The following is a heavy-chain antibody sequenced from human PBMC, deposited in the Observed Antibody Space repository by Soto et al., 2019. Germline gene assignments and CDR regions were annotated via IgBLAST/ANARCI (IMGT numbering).Heavy chain of an antibody. CDR3: ASWHEREHAYDV. V-gene: IGHV3-53*01. Sequence: DVQLVESGGGLIQPGESLRLSCAAFGLTVSGTKCVAWVRQAPGKGLEWVSALYDVYGSFYADSVKGRFTTSSDNSKSTVYLQMNDLRPDDTAVYYCASWHEREHAYDVWGQGTAVTVSS. CDR2: LYDVYGS. J-gene: IGHJ3*01. D-gene: IGHD1-1*01. CDR1: GLTVSGTKC.